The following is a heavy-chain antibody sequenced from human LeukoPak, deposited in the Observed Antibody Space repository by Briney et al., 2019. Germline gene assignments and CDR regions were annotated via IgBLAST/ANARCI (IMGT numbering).Heavy chain of an antibody. CDR2: IIPIFGTA. CDR3: AIPLRYCSGGSCYKSKYFQH. J-gene: IGHJ1*01. V-gene: IGHV1-69*13. CDR1: GGTFSSYA. D-gene: IGHD2-15*01. Sequence: SVKVSCKASGGTFSSYAISWVRQAPGQGLEWMGGIIPIFGTANYAQKFQGRVTITADESTSTAYMELSSLRSEDTAVYYCAIPLRYCSGGSCYKSKYFQHWGQGTLVTVSS.